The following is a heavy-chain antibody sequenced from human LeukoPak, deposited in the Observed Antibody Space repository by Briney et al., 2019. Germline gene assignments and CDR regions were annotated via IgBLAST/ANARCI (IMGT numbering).Heavy chain of an antibody. J-gene: IGHJ4*02. CDR1: GITVSSNY. D-gene: IGHD6-13*01. V-gene: IGHV3-53*01. Sequence: GGSLRLSCAASGITVSSNYMSSVRQAPGNGLEWVSVIYSGGSTYYADSVKGRFTISRDNSKNALYLQMNSLRAEDTGVYYCARMAAAGKNPPSSFDYWGQGTLVTVSS. CDR2: IYSGGST. CDR3: ARMAAAGKNPPSSFDY.